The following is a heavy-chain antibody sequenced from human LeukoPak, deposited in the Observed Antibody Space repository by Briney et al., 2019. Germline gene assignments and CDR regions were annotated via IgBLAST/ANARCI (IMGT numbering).Heavy chain of an antibody. CDR2: ISYDGSNK. D-gene: IGHD3-3*01. J-gene: IGHJ3*02. Sequence: GGSLRLSCAGSGFTFSSYAMHWVRQAPGKGLEWVAVISYDGSNKYYADSVKGRFTISRDNSKNTLYLQMNSLRAEDTAVYYCAKRFLEWSTHAFDIWGQGTMVTVSS. CDR1: GFTFSSYA. V-gene: IGHV3-30-3*02. CDR3: AKRFLEWSTHAFDI.